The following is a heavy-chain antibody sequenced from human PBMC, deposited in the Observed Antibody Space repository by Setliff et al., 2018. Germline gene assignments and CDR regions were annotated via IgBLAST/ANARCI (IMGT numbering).Heavy chain of an antibody. CDR2: INPNSGDT. J-gene: IGHJ3*01. CDR1: GYTFTGYY. Sequence: ASVKVSCKASGYTFTGYYMHWVRQAPGQGLEWMGWINPNSGDTYYVQKFQDRVTMTRDTSIRTAYMELRRLRSGDTALYYCAREIGGADGFDFWGQGTMVT. V-gene: IGHV1-2*02. D-gene: IGHD1-26*01. CDR3: AREIGGADGFDF.